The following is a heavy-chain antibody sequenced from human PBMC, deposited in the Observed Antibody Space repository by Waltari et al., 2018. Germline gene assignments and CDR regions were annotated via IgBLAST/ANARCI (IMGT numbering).Heavy chain of an antibody. Sequence: QVQLQESGPGLVKPSQTLSLTCTVSGGSISSGGYYWSWIRKHPGKGLEWIGNIYYSVSTYDNPSLKGRVTISVDSSKNQFSLKVSSVTAADTAVYYCAREDYGEDSWGQGTLVTVSS. CDR2: IYYSVST. J-gene: IGHJ4*02. CDR1: GGSISSGGYY. V-gene: IGHV4-31*03. D-gene: IGHD4-17*01. CDR3: AREDYGEDS.